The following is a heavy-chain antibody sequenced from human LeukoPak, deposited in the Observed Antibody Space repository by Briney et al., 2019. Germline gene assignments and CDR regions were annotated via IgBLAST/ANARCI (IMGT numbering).Heavy chain of an antibody. CDR2: IYYSGST. CDR1: GGSISSGGYY. D-gene: IGHD2-15*01. V-gene: IGHV4-31*03. CDR3: AREHYCSGGSCYPNAFDI. Sequence: NPSETLSLTCTVSGGSISSGGYYWSWIRQHPGKGLEWIGYIYYSGSTYYNPSLKSRVTISVDTSKNQFSLKLSSVTAADTAVYYCAREHYCSGGSCYPNAFDIWSQGTMVTVSS. J-gene: IGHJ3*02.